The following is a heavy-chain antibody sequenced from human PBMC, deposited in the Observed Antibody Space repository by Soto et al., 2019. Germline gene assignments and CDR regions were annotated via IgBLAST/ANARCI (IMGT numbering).Heavy chain of an antibody. J-gene: IGHJ4*02. CDR3: ARAQDYGLLPFDY. CDR1: GYTFTTYG. D-gene: IGHD4-17*01. CDR2: ISPYNGNT. V-gene: IGHV1-18*01. Sequence: QVQLVQSGAEVKKPGASVKVSCKASGYTFTTYGISWVRQAPGQGLEWMGWISPYNGNTNYAQKLQGRVTMTTDTXTSTAYMELRGLTSDDTAVYYCARAQDYGLLPFDYWGQGTMVTVSS.